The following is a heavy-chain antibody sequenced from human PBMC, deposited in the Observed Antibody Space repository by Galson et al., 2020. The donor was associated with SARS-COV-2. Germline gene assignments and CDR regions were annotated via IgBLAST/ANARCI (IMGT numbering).Heavy chain of an antibody. CDR2: AHYSGII. CDR1: GGSIGSSY. J-gene: IGHJ5*02. D-gene: IGHD3-10*02. CDR3: AREDVLRGHNWFDP. V-gene: IGHV4-59*01. Sequence: ETSETLSLTCTISGGSIGSSYWSWIRQPPGKGLEWIGYAHYSGIIKYNPPLRGRVTISLDTPNNQFSLKVSSVTAADTAVYYCAREDVLRGHNWFDPWGQGILVTVSS.